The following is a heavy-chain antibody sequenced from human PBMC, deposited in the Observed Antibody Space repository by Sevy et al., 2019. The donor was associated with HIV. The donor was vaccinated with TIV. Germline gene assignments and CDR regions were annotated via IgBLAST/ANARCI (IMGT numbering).Heavy chain of an antibody. D-gene: IGHD6-13*01. CDR3: ARSAAGHEYYYGLDV. CDR1: GGSIVSSSYY. V-gene: IGHV4-39*01. Sequence: SETLSLTCSVSGGSIVSSSYYWNWIRQPPGKGLEWIGSIYYNGHTYYNPSLKSRLTISIDTSKNQFYLTLSSVTAAVTSIYYCARSAAGHEYYYGLDVWGQGATVTVSS. CDR2: IYYNGHT. J-gene: IGHJ6*02.